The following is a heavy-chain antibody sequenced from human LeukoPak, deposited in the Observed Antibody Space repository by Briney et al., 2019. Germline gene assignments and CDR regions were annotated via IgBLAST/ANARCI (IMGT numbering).Heavy chain of an antibody. V-gene: IGHV4-39*07. CDR3: ARVWRYWFDP. CDR2: IYYSGST. D-gene: IGHD3-3*01. Sequence: PSETLSLTCTVSGGSISSSSYYWGWIRQPPGKGLEWIGSIYYSGSTYYNPSLKIRVTISVDTSKNQFSLKLSSVTAADTAVYYCARVWRYWFDPWGQGTLVTVFS. J-gene: IGHJ5*02. CDR1: GGSISSSSYY.